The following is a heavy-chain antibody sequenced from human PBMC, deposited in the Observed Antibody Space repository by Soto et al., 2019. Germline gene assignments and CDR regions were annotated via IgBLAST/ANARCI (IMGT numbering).Heavy chain of an antibody. Sequence: QVQLVQSGAEMKRPGSSVKVSCEASGGTFPNSTFNWVRQAPGQGLEWMGRIIPVLNIANYAQNFHGRITITADKSTSTAYLGLTSLRSDDTAIYFCARAPTASSPFVYWGQGSLVTVSS. V-gene: IGHV1-69*02. CDR3: ARAPTASSPFVY. CDR2: IIPVLNIA. CDR1: GGTFPNST. D-gene: IGHD1-26*01. J-gene: IGHJ4*02.